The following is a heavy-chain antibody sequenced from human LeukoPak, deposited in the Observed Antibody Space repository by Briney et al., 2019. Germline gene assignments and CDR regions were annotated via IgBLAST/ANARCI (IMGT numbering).Heavy chain of an antibody. Sequence: GGSLRLSCAASGFTISDYYMSWIRQPPPKGMEWVSYISSSDTYTNYADSVKGRFTISRDNAKNSLYLQMNSLRAEDTAVYYCARGAYSSGSSADYWGQGTLVTVSS. CDR3: ARGAYSSGSSADY. CDR1: GFTISDYY. CDR2: ISSSDTYT. D-gene: IGHD6-19*01. V-gene: IGHV3-11*06. J-gene: IGHJ4*02.